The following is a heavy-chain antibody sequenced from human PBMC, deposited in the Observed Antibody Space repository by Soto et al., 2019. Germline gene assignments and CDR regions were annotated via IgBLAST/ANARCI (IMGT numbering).Heavy chain of an antibody. V-gene: IGHV3-23*01. CDR3: VREGRGSFDF. Sequence: GGSLRLSCAASGFIFTNYAMNWVRQAPGKGLEWVSVIGGRGNSAYYADFVQGRFTISRDNSKNTLSLQMSSLTADDTAIYYCVREGRGSFDFWGRGTMVTVSS. J-gene: IGHJ3*01. D-gene: IGHD5-12*01. CDR1: GFIFTNYA. CDR2: IGGRGNSA.